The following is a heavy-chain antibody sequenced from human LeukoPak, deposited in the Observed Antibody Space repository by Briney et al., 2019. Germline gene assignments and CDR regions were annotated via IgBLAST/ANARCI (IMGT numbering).Heavy chain of an antibody. CDR1: GYTFTSYA. J-gene: IGHJ6*02. CDR3: ARDEDFHYYYYGMDV. D-gene: IGHD2/OR15-2a*01. V-gene: IGHV1-3*01. Sequence: ASVKVSCKASGYTFTSYAMHWVRQAPGQRLEWMGWINAGNGNTKYSQKFQGRVTITRDTSASTAYMVLSSLRSEDTAVYYCARDEDFHYYYYGMDVWGQGTTVTVSS. CDR2: INAGNGNT.